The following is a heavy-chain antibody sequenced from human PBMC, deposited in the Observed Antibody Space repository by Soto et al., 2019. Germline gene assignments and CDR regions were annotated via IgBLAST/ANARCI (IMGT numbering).Heavy chain of an antibody. Sequence: ASVKVSCKASGYTFTSYDINWVRQATGQGLEWMGWMNPNSGNTGYAQKFQGRVTMTRNTSISTAYMELSSLRSEDTAVYYCARRPMVRGVIRDYYMDVWGKGTKVTVSS. V-gene: IGHV1-8*01. CDR2: MNPNSGNT. D-gene: IGHD3-10*01. CDR3: ARRPMVRGVIRDYYMDV. CDR1: GYTFTSYD. J-gene: IGHJ6*03.